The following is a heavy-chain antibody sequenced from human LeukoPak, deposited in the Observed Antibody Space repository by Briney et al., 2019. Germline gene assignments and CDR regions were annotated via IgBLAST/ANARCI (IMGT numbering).Heavy chain of an antibody. CDR2: ISGSGGST. D-gene: IGHD6-19*01. V-gene: IGHV3-23*01. CDR3: AKDHYSSGWPYYFDY. CDR1: GFTFSSYA. Sequence: GGSLRLSCAASGFTFSSYAMSWVRQAPGKGLEWVSAISGSGGSTYYADSVKGRFTISTDNSKNTLYLQMNSLRAEDTAVYYCAKDHYSSGWPYYFDYWGQGTLVTVSS. J-gene: IGHJ4*02.